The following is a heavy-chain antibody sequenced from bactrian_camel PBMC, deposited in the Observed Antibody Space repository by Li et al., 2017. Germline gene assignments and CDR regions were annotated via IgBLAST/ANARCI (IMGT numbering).Heavy chain of an antibody. CDR1: GYTSSGLR. V-gene: IGHV3S10*01. CDR2: IDVDGSA. J-gene: IGHJ4*01. D-gene: IGHD1*01. Sequence: LVESGGGSVQAGGSLRLSCVVSGYTSSGLRICWFRQAPGKTREWVAGIDVDGSANYADSVSGRFTISQDNAKNTVYLLMNSLKPEDTAMYYCAADLGPPGPSRNYPLPRDPFLEAEYNHWGQGTQVTGS. CDR3: AADLGPPGPSRNYPLPRDPFLEAEYNH.